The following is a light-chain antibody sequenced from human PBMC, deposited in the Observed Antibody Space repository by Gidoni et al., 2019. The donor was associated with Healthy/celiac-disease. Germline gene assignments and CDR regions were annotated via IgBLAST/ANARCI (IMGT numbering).Light chain of an antibody. J-gene: IGKJ1*01. CDR2: KAS. CDR3: QQYNSYAT. V-gene: IGKV1-5*03. Sequence: DIQMTQSPSTLSASVGDRVTITCRASQSISSWLAWYQQKPGKAPNLLIYKASRLESGVPSRFSGSGSGTDSTLTISSRQPDDCATYYCQQYNSYATFGQGTKVEIK. CDR1: QSISSW.